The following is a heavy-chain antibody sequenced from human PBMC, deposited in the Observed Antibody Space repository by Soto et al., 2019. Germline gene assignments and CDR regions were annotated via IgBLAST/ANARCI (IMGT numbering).Heavy chain of an antibody. CDR1: GGSISSNY. CDR2: IYYSGST. CDR3: ARVVINRVATLDY. Sequence: SETLSLTCTVSGGSISSNYWNWIRQPPGKGLEWIGEIYYSGSTNYNPSLKSRVTISIDTSKNQFSLKLSSVTAADTAVYYCARVVINRVATLDYWGQGTLVTVSS. J-gene: IGHJ4*02. D-gene: IGHD5-12*01. V-gene: IGHV4-59*01.